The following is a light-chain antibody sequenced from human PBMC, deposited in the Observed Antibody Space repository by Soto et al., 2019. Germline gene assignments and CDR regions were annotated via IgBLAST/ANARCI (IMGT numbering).Light chain of an antibody. V-gene: IGKV1-5*03. CDR3: QQYDIYPLT. CDR2: KAS. J-gene: IGKJ4*01. CDR1: QSISSW. Sequence: DIQMPQSPSTLSASVGARVAITCRASQSISSWLAWYQQKPGQAPNLLIYKASSLESGFPSRFSSSGSGTEFTLTVSSLQPDDVATYYCQQYDIYPLTFGGGNKVAIK.